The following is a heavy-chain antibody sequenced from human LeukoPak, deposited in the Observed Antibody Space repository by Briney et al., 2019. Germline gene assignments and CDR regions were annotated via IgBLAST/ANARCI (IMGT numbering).Heavy chain of an antibody. V-gene: IGHV4-59*01. CDR3: ARTVSGYYFNA. CDR1: GGSTNSYY. Sequence: SETLSLTCPVSGGSTNSYYWSWIRQSPGKGLEWIGYVAYSGSTNYNPSHKSRVTISLDTSKNQFSLKLSSVTAADTAVYYCARTVSGYYFNAWGPGTLVTVSS. D-gene: IGHD5-12*01. J-gene: IGHJ5*02. CDR2: VAYSGST.